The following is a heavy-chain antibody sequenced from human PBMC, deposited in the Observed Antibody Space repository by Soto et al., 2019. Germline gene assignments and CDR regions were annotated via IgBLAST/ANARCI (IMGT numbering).Heavy chain of an antibody. Sequence: EVQLVESGGGLVKPGGSLRLYCAASGFTFERFTMHCVRQAPGKGPEWGSCISASGGSIFYTESMKGPFTISRDNAKNSLALQLDSLSVEDTAGYYFARWADVRRSSWHFFDSLCQGTLVTVSS. D-gene: IGHD6-13*01. CDR2: ISASGGSI. CDR3: ARWADVRRSSWHFFDS. V-gene: IGHV3-21*01. J-gene: IGHJ4*02. CDR1: GFTFERFT.